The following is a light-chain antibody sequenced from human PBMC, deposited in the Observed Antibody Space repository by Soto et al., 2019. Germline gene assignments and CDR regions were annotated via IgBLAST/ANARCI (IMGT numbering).Light chain of an antibody. J-gene: IGKJ2*01. CDR3: QQRST. Sequence: VLTQSPATLSLSPGERATLSCRASQSVSSYLAWYQQKPGQAPRLLIYDASNRATGIPARFSGSGSGTDFTLTISSLASEDFAVYYCQQRSTFGQGTKLEIK. CDR1: QSVSSY. V-gene: IGKV3-11*01. CDR2: DAS.